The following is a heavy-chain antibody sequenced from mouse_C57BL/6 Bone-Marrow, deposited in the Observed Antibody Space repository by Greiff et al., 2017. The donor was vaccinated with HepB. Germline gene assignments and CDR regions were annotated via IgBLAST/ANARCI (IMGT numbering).Heavy chain of an antibody. D-gene: IGHD2-1*01. Sequence: DVQLQESGPGLVKPSQSLSLTCSVTGYSITSGYYWNWIRQFPGNKLEWMGYISYDGSNNYNPSLKNRISITRDTSKNQFFLKLNSVTTEDTATYYCARRSYYGDYWGQGTTLTVSS. J-gene: IGHJ2*01. CDR2: ISYDGSN. CDR1: GYSITSGYY. V-gene: IGHV3-6*01. CDR3: ARRSYYGDY.